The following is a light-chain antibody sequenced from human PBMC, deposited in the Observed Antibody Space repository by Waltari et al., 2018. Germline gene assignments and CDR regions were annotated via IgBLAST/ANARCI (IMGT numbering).Light chain of an antibody. V-gene: IGKV1-39*01. CDR1: QSISIY. Sequence: DIQMTQSPSSLSASVGDSVTITCRASQSISIYLNWYQQKPGKAPKLLISAVSSLQRGVPSRFSGSGSGTDFALTISSLQPEDCATYYCQQSSRTPPWTFGQGTQVEIK. J-gene: IGKJ1*01. CDR3: QQSSRTPPWT. CDR2: AVS.